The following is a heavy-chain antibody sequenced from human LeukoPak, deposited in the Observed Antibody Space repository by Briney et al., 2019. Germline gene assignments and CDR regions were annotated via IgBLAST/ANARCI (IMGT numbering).Heavy chain of an antibody. CDR2: IYSGGTT. CDR3: ATGYY. D-gene: IGHD1-14*01. V-gene: IGHV3-66*01. J-gene: IGHJ4*02. Sequence: GGSLRLSCAASGFTFSDYYMSWVRQAPGKGLEWVSVIYSGGTTYYAESVKGRFTISRDNSKNMLYLQMNSLGAEDTAVYYCATGYYWGQGTLVTVSS. CDR1: GFTFSDYY.